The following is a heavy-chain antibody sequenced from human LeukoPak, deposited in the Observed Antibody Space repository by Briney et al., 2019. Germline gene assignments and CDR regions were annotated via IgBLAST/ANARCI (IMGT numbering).Heavy chain of an antibody. CDR3: ARGAYGSGSYSPFDFHY. CDR1: GYTFTRYY. V-gene: IGHV1-2*02. D-gene: IGHD3-10*01. J-gene: IGHJ4*02. Sequence: SVNVSCKACGYTFTRYYMHWVRQAPAPGLEWMGWINANSGGTDYAQKFQRRVTMTRDTAISTAYMERSRQRSDDTAVEYCARGAYGSGSYSPFDFHYWGQGTLVTVSS. CDR2: INANSGGT.